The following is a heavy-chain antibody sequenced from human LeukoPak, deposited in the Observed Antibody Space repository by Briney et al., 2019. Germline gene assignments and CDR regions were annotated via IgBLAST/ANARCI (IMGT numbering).Heavy chain of an antibody. Sequence: SQTLSLTCAISGDSVSSNSAAWNWIRQSPSRGLEWLGRTYYRSKWYNDYAVSVKSRITINPDTSKNQFSLQLNSVTPEDTAVYYCARAKKYSSGWYGDAFDIWGQGTMVTVSS. CDR2: TYYRSKWYN. CDR3: ARAKKYSSGWYGDAFDI. D-gene: IGHD6-19*01. J-gene: IGHJ3*02. CDR1: GDSVSSNSAA. V-gene: IGHV6-1*01.